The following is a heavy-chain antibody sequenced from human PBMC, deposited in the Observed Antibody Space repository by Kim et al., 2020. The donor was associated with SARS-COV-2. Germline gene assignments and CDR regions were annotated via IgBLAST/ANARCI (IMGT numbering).Heavy chain of an antibody. Sequence: ASVKVSCKASGYTFTSYYMHWVRQAPGQGLEWMGIINPSGGSTSYAQKFQGRVTMTRDTSTSTVYMELSSLRSEDTAVYYCAREYSSGYFDYYYYGMDVWGQGTTVTVSS. V-gene: IGHV1-46*01. D-gene: IGHD3-22*01. J-gene: IGHJ6*02. CDR1: GYTFTSYY. CDR3: AREYSSGYFDYYYYGMDV. CDR2: INPSGGST.